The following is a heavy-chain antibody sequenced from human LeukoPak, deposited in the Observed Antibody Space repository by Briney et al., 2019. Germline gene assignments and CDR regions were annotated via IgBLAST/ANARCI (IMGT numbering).Heavy chain of an antibody. CDR1: GFTFTAYG. V-gene: IGHV3-33*01. CDR3: ARDGGSGLDY. J-gene: IGHJ4*02. Sequence: GGSLRLSCVASGFTFTAYGMHWVRQAPGKGPEWVGVIWYDESKKYYADSVKGRFTISRDTSKNTLYLQMNSLRAEDTAVYYCARDGGSGLDYWGQGTLATVSS. D-gene: IGHD6-19*01. CDR2: IWYDESKK.